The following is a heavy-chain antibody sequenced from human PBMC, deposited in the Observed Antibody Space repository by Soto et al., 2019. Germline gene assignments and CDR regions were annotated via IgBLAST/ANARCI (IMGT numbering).Heavy chain of an antibody. Sequence: QVQLVQSGAEVKKPGASVKVSCKASGYTFTSYDINWVRQATGQGLEWMGWMNPNSGNTGYAQKFQDRVTMARNTSINTAYRELSRRSSEDTAVYYCARTLCGDNVDYWGQGTLVTVSS. V-gene: IGHV1-8*01. CDR3: ARTLCGDNVDY. D-gene: IGHD4-17*01. CDR2: MNPNSGNT. J-gene: IGHJ4*02. CDR1: GYTFTSYD.